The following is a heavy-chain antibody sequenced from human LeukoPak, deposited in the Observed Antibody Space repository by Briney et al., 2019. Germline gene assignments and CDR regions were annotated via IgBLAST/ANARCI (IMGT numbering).Heavy chain of an antibody. CDR1: GFTFSNYA. Sequence: SGGSLRLSCAASGFTFSNYAMSWVRQAPGKGLEWVSSISGSGSSTYYVDSVKGRFIISRDNSNNTLYLQMNSLRAEDTAVYYCATSVGRTVTTYYYYYGMDVWGQGTTVTVSS. D-gene: IGHD4-17*01. CDR2: ISGSGSST. CDR3: ATSVGRTVTTYYYYYGMDV. J-gene: IGHJ6*02. V-gene: IGHV3-23*01.